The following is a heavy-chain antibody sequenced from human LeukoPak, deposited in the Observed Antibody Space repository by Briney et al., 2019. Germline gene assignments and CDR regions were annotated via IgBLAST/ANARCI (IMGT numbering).Heavy chain of an antibody. CDR3: AREVSSSSQEDFNWFDP. V-gene: IGHV3-21*01. Sequence: GGSLRLSCAASGFTFSSYSMNWVRQAPGKGLEWVSSISSSSSYIYYADSVKGRFTISRDNSKNTLYLQMNSLRAEDTAVYYCAREVSSSSQEDFNWFDPWGQGTLVTVSS. J-gene: IGHJ5*02. CDR1: GFTFSSYS. CDR2: ISSSSSYI. D-gene: IGHD6-13*01.